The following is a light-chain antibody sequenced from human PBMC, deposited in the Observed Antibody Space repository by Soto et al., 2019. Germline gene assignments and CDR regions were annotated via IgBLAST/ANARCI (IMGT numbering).Light chain of an antibody. CDR1: QSVSSSY. CDR2: GAS. CDR3: QQYGGSPPIT. Sequence: EIVLTQSPGTLSLSPGERATLSCRASQSVSSSYLAWYRQKPGQAPSLLIYGASNRATGIPDRFSGSGSGADFTLTISRLEPEDFAVYFCQQYGGSPPITFGQGTRLEIK. J-gene: IGKJ5*01. V-gene: IGKV3-20*01.